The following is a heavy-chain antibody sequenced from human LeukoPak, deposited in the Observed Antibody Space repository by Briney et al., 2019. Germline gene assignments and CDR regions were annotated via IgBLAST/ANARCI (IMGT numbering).Heavy chain of an antibody. V-gene: IGHV4-34*01. CDR1: GGSFSGYY. CDR3: ARETRNGGHGLDY. D-gene: IGHD2-8*01. Sequence: SETLSLTCAVYGGSFSGYYWSWIRQPPGKGLEWIGEINHSGSTNYNPSLKSRVTISVDTSKNQFSLKLSSVTAADTAVYYCARETRNGGHGLDYWGQGTLVTVSS. J-gene: IGHJ4*02. CDR2: INHSGST.